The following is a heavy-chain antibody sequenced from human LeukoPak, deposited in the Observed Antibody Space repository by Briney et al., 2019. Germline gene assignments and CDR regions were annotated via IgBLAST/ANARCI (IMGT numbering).Heavy chain of an antibody. V-gene: IGHV3-74*01. Sequence: GGSLRLSCVASGIPFNTYWMHWVRQAAREGLVWVWRSSGDGSRRPYADSVNSRFTISRDNAKNTLYLQTNSLRAENTAIPYCANTERLSYSSGWYTWGRGTLVTVSS. J-gene: IGHJ5*02. CDR1: GIPFNTYW. CDR3: ANTERLSYSSGWYT. D-gene: IGHD6-19*01. CDR2: SSGDGSRR.